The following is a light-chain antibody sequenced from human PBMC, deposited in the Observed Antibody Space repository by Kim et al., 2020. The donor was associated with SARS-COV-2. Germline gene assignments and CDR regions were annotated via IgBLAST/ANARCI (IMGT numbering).Light chain of an antibody. V-gene: IGKV3-20*01. J-gene: IGKJ2*01. CDR1: QSISTYY. CDR2: GAS. Sequence: LSPGDRAPLSCRASQSISTYYLAWYQQKPGQAPRLLIYGASTRATGIPDRFSGSASGTEFTLTISRLEPEDFAVYYCQQYGSSPFTFGQGTKLEI. CDR3: QQYGSSPFT.